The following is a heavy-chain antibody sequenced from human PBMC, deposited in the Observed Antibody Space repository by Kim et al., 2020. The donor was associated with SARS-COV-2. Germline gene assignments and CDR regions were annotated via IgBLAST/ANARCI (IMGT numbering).Heavy chain of an antibody. V-gene: IGHV3-74*01. D-gene: IGHD1-26*01. J-gene: IGHJ4*02. Sequence: GGSLRLSCAPSGFTFSSNWMHWVRQAPGKGLLWVSGINTDGSSTIYAESVKGRFTISRDNAKNTLYLQMNSLRAEDTAVYYCARPRAGASSGFDCWGQGTLVTVSS. CDR2: INTDGSST. CDR1: GFTFSSNW. CDR3: ARPRAGASSGFDC.